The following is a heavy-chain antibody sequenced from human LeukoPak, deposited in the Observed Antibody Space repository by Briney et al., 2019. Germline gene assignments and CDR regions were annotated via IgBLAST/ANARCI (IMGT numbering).Heavy chain of an antibody. Sequence: SETLSLTCAVYGGAFSDYHWSWIRQPPGKGLEWIGEINHSGSTNYNLSLKSRVTISVDTSKNQFSLKLSSVTAADTAVYYCARTPSYSDNSGYPINYYFDYWGQGTLVTVSS. V-gene: IGHV4-34*01. J-gene: IGHJ4*02. D-gene: IGHD3-22*01. CDR3: ARTPSYSDNSGYPINYYFDY. CDR1: GGAFSDYH. CDR2: INHSGST.